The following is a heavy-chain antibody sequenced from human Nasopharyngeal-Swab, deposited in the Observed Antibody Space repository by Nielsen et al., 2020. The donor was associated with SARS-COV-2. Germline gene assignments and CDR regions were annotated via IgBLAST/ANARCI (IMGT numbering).Heavy chain of an antibody. V-gene: IGHV1-69*13. Sequence: SVKVPCKASGGTFSSYAISWVRQAPGQGLEWMGGIIPIFGTANYAQKFQGRVTITADESTSTAYMELCSLRSEDTAVYYCARGEGSYTRSFDYWGQGTLVTVSS. CDR3: ARGEGSYTRSFDY. CDR2: IIPIFGTA. D-gene: IGHD1-26*01. J-gene: IGHJ4*02. CDR1: GGTFSSYA.